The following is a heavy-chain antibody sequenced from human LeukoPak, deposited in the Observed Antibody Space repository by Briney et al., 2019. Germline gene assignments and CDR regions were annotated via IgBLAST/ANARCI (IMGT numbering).Heavy chain of an antibody. J-gene: IGHJ6*03. CDR1: GFTFSSYA. CDR3: ALSLIDIVVVPAAMGYMDV. D-gene: IGHD2-2*01. Sequence: GGSLRLSCAASGFTFSSYAMHWVRQAPGKGLEWVAFIRYDGSNKYYADSVKGRFTISRDNSKNTLYLQMNSLRAEDTAVYYCALSLIDIVVVPAAMGYMDVWGKGTTVTISS. CDR2: IRYDGSNK. V-gene: IGHV3-30*02.